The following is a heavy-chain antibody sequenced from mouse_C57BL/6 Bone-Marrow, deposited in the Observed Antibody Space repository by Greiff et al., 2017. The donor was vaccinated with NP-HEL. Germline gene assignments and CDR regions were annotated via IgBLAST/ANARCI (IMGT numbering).Heavy chain of an antibody. CDR1: GYTFTSYW. CDR3: ARSDYYGSSLFDY. V-gene: IGHV1-55*01. CDR2: IYPGSGYT. J-gene: IGHJ2*01. D-gene: IGHD1-1*01. Sequence: QVQLQQPGAELVKPGASVKMSCKASGYTFTSYWITWVKQRPGQGLEWIGDIYPGSGYTNYNEKFKGKATLTADKSSSTAYIQFSSLTSDDAAIYYCARSDYYGSSLFDYWGQGTTLTVSS.